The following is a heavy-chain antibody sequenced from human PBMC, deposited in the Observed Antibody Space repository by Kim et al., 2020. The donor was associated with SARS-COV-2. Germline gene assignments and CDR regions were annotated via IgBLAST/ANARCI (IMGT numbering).Heavy chain of an antibody. V-gene: IGHV1-46*01. CDR2: INPNSAIT. Sequence: ASVKVSCKASGYTFTSYLIHWARQAPGQGLEYMGIINPNSAITNYAQRFQGRVTMTKDTSTNTAYMELSRLTSEDTAVYYCARVSPRTYYFDYWGQGTLVSVSS. CDR3: ARVSPRTYYFDY. CDR1: GYTFTSYL. D-gene: IGHD3-16*01. J-gene: IGHJ4*02.